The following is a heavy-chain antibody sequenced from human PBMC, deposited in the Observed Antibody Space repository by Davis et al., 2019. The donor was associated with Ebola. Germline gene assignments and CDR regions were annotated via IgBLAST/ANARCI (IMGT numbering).Heavy chain of an antibody. CDR1: GFTLSDST. Sequence: GESLKISCAASGFTLSDSTIHWVRQASGKGLEWVGRIRSKSKGYATAYAASVKGRFTISRDDSENTSYLQMNSLKTEDTAVYYCTTTTVTSDYWGQGTLVTVSS. V-gene: IGHV3-73*01. CDR2: IRSKSKGYAT. CDR3: TTTTVTSDY. J-gene: IGHJ4*02. D-gene: IGHD4-17*01.